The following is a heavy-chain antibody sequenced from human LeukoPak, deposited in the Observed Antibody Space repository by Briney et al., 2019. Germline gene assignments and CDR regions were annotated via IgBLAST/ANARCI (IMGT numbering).Heavy chain of an antibody. CDR1: GGSISSGSYF. D-gene: IGHD4-11*01. J-gene: IGHJ5*02. CDR3: ARGVPQGSNWYWLDP. V-gene: IGHV4-61*09. CDR2: MYTTGST. Sequence: SETLSLTCTVSGGSISSGSYFWTWIRQPAGKGLEWIGHMYTTGSTNYHPSLRSRVTISIDTSKNQFSLRLNSVTAADTAVYYCARGVPQGSNWYWLDPWGQGTLVTVSS.